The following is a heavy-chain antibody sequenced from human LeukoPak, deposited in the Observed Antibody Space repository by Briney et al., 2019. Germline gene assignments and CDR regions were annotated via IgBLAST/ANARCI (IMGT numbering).Heavy chain of an antibody. CDR2: ISSSSSYI. D-gene: IGHD1-26*01. CDR1: GFTFSSYS. V-gene: IGHV3-21*01. J-gene: IGHJ4*02. CDR3: ARDRQRGSYGESMDY. Sequence: PGGFLRLSCAASGFTFSSYSMNWVRQAPGKGLEWVSSISSSSSYIYYADSVKGRFTISRDNAKNSLYLQMNSLRAEDTAVYYCARDRQRGSYGESMDYWGQGTLVTVSS.